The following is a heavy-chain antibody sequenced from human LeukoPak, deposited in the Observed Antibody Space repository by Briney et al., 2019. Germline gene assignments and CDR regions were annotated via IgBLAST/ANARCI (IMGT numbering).Heavy chain of an antibody. Sequence: PGGSLRLSCAASGFTFSSYSMNWVRQAPGKGLEWVSYISSSSSTIYYADSVKGRFTISRDNAKNSLYLQMNSLRAEDTAVYYCASGRFFYSNSSPYWGQGTLVTVSS. J-gene: IGHJ4*02. D-gene: IGHD4-11*01. CDR3: ASGRFFYSNSSPY. CDR1: GFTFSSYS. CDR2: ISSSSSTI. V-gene: IGHV3-48*01.